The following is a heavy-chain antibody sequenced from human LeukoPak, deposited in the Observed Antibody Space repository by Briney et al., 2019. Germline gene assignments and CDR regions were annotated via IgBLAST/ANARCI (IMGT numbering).Heavy chain of an antibody. D-gene: IGHD3-22*01. J-gene: IGHJ2*01. Sequence: SQTLSLTCTVSGGSISSGSYYWSWIRQPAGKGLEWIGRIYSSGSTNYNPSLKSRVTISVDTSKNQFSLKLSSVTAADTAVYYCARGYDGSGYYYRNWYFDLWGRGALVTVSS. CDR3: ARGYDGSGYYYRNWYFDL. CDR1: GGSISSGSYY. CDR2: IYSSGST. V-gene: IGHV4-61*02.